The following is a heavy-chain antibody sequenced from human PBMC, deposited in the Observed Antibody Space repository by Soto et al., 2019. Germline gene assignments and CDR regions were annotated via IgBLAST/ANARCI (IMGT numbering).Heavy chain of an antibody. Sequence: GESLKISWKGSGYSCTNYWIGWVRQMPGIGLECMGIIYPGDSDTNYSPSFQGHVTISADKSISTAYLQWSSLKASDTAMYYCARLQAAAGDNHLTFDYWGQATLVTVSS. CDR2: IYPGDSDT. CDR3: ARLQAAAGDNHLTFDY. V-gene: IGHV5-51*01. J-gene: IGHJ4*02. D-gene: IGHD6-13*01. CDR1: GYSCTNYW.